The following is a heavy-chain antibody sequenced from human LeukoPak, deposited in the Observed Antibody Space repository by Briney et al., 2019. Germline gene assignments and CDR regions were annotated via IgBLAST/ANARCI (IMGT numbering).Heavy chain of an antibody. D-gene: IGHD2-2*01. CDR1: GFTFSSYA. CDR2: ISGSGGST. V-gene: IGHV3-23*01. J-gene: IGHJ6*03. Sequence: GGSLRLSCAASGFTFSSYAMSWVRQAPGKGLEWVSAISGSGGSTYYADSVKGRFTISRDNSKNTLYLQMNSLRAEDTAVYYCAKDSGVVVPAAPYYYYYYMDVWGKGTTVTVSS. CDR3: AKDSGVVVPAAPYYYYYYMDV.